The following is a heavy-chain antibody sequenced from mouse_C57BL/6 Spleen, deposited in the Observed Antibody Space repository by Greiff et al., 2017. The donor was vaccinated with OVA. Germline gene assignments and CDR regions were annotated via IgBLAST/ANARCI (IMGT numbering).Heavy chain of an antibody. J-gene: IGHJ2*01. Sequence: DVQLQESGGGLVKPGGSLKLSCAASGFTFSSYAMSWVRQTPEKRLEWVATISDGGSYTYYPDNVKGRFTISRDNAKNNLYLQMSHLKSEDTAMYYCARAANFDYWGQGTTLTVSS. CDR2: ISDGGSYT. CDR1: GFTFSSYA. V-gene: IGHV5-4*01. CDR3: ARAANFDY. D-gene: IGHD1-2*01.